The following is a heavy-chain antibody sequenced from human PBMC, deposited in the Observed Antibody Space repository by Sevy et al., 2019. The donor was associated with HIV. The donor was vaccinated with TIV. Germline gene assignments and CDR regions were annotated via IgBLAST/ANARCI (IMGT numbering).Heavy chain of an antibody. CDR3: ARGATFYSDSSGRVLSVLGAFDI. Sequence: GGSLRLSCAASGFTVSSNYMSWVRQAPGKGLERVSIIFSGGGTYYADSVQGRFTISRDNSKNMVYLQMNSLRAEDTAVFYCARGATFYSDSSGRVLSVLGAFDIWGRGTMVTVSS. V-gene: IGHV3-53*01. CDR2: IFSGGGT. CDR1: GFTVSSNY. D-gene: IGHD3-22*01. J-gene: IGHJ3*02.